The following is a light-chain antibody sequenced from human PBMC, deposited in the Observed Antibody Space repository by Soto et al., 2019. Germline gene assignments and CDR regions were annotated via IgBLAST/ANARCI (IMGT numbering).Light chain of an antibody. CDR1: QSVSSN. V-gene: IGKV3-15*01. Sequence: EIVMTQSPATLSVSPGERATLSCRASQSVSSNLAWYQQKPGQAPRLLIYGASTRATGIPARFSGSGSGTEFTLTISRLQSEEFAVYYCQQYNNWPPWTFGQGTKGEIK. CDR3: QQYNNWPPWT. J-gene: IGKJ1*01. CDR2: GAS.